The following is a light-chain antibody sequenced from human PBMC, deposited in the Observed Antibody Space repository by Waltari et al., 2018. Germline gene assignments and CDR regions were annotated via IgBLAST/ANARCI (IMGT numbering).Light chain of an antibody. CDR1: SGHSSNV. Sequence: QLVLTQSPSASASLGASVKLTCTLSSGHSSNVVAWHQQPPEKGPRSLMKVNSDGKRVKGVASPVRVSGSSSGAKRYISVTSVQAEDEADYYGQTGGHGTWVFGGGTKLTVL. CDR3: QTGGHGTWV. V-gene: IGLV4-69*01. CDR2: VNSDGKR. J-gene: IGLJ3*02.